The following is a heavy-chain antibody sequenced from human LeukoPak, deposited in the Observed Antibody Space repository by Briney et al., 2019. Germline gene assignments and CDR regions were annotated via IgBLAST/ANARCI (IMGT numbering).Heavy chain of an antibody. D-gene: IGHD5-24*01. CDR2: TYTSGSM. Sequence: PSETLSLTCLVSAGSISSGSYYWSWIRQPGWKGLEWIARTYTSGSMNYNPSPKSRFTLTLAPAKNPFSLKLSAVTAPDSVVYYCARDNWEMATTDYWGQGTLVTVSS. CDR1: AGSISSGSYY. J-gene: IGHJ4*02. CDR3: ARDNWEMATTDY. V-gene: IGHV4-61*02.